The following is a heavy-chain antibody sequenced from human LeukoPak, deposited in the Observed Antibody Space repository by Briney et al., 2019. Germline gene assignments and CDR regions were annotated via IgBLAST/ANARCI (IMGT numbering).Heavy chain of an antibody. D-gene: IGHD4-11*01. V-gene: IGHV3-23*01. CDR2: ISRSGNTT. CDR1: GFTFITSG. J-gene: IGHJ4*02. CDR3: AKGYSYFDY. Sequence: GGSLRLSCAASGFTFITSGMSWVRQAPGKGLEWVSVISRSGNTTYCADSVKGRFTISRDNSKNTLYLQMNSLRVEDTAIYYCAKGYSYFDYWGQGILVTVSS.